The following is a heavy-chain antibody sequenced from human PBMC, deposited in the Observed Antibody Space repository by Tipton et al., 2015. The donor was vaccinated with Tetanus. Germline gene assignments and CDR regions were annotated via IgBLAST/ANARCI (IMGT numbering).Heavy chain of an antibody. Sequence: TLSLTCTVSGGSISSSSYYWGWIRQPPGKGLEWIGSIYYSGSTYYNPSLKSRVTISVDTSKNQFSLKLSSVTAADTAVYYCARVPQFYSNYYYYYGMDVWGQGTTVTVSS. J-gene: IGHJ6*02. CDR2: IYYSGST. V-gene: IGHV4-39*07. CDR1: GGSISSSSYY. CDR3: ARVPQFYSNYYYYYGMDV. D-gene: IGHD4-11*01.